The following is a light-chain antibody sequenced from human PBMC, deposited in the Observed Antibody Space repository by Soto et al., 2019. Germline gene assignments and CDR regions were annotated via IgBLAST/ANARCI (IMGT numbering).Light chain of an antibody. CDR1: SSDVGGYDY. CDR3: SSYSISTAYL. CDR2: EVS. J-gene: IGLJ1*01. Sequence: QSVLTQPASVSGSPGQSITISCTGTSSDVGGYDYASWYQLHPGKAPKLMIFEVSNRPSGVSYRFSGSKSGNTASLTISGLQAEDEADYFCSSYSISTAYLFGTGTKVTV. V-gene: IGLV2-14*01.